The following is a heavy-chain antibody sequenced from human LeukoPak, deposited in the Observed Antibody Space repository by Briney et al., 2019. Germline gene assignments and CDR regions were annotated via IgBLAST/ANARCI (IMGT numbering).Heavy chain of an antibody. CDR2: MNSGGTTI. CDR1: GFTFSVAG. CDR3: IREVQVRASASLGL. J-gene: IGHJ4*01. D-gene: IGHD3-16*01. Sequence: GGSLRLSCAASGFTFSVAGMHWVRQAAGEGLVWVSRMNSGGTTINYADSVKGRFTISRDNVDNTLHLQMNSLRVEDTAVYYCIREVQVRASASLGLWGQGTLVTVSS. V-gene: IGHV3-74*01.